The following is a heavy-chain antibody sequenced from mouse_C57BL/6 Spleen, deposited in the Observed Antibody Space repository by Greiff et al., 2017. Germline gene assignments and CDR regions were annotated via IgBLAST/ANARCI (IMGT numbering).Heavy chain of an antibody. Sequence: VKLMESGAELVRPGASVTLSCKASGYTFTDYEMHWVKQTPVHGLEWIGAIDPETGGTAYNQKFKGKAILTADKSSSTAYMDLRSLTSEDSAVYYCTRRGITTVVERAFDYWGQGTTLTVSS. CDR3: TRRGITTVVERAFDY. D-gene: IGHD1-1*01. CDR1: GYTFTDYE. J-gene: IGHJ2*01. CDR2: IDPETGGT. V-gene: IGHV1-15*01.